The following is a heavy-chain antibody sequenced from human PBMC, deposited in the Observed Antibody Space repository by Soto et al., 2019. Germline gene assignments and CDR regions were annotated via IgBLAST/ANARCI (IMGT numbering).Heavy chain of an antibody. CDR3: ARGEGGFQY. V-gene: IGHV4-34*02. CDR2: INHSGST. CDR1: GESFRGYY. J-gene: IGHJ1*01. Sequence: QVQLQQWGAGLLKPSETLSLSCAVYGESFRGYYWSWIRQSPGKGLEWLGEINHSGSTNYNPSLKSRVPISVDTSKNQFSRKLNSLTAADTAVDYCARGEGGFQYWGQGTLVIVSS.